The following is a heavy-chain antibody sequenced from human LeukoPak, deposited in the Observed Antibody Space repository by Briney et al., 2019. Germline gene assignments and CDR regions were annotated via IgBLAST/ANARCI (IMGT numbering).Heavy chain of an antibody. V-gene: IGHV3-66*01. CDR1: GFTVSNNY. CDR2: VYSGGLT. J-gene: IGHJ6*02. Sequence: PGGSLRLSCAASGFTVSNNYMSWVRQAPGKGLEWVSTVYSGGLTYYADPVKGRFTISRDNSKNTLYLQMSSLRAEDTAVYYCVRDRWPGLGDFWGQGTTVIVSS. CDR3: VRDRWPGLGDF. D-gene: IGHD5-24*01.